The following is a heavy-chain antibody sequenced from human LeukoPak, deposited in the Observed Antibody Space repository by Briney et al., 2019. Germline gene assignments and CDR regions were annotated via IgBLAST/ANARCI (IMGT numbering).Heavy chain of an antibody. D-gene: IGHD3-16*01. J-gene: IGHJ4*02. V-gene: IGHV1-2*02. CDR3: ARDGGLDS. CDR2: INPNSGGT. Sequence: ASVKVSCKASGYTFTDYYMHWVRQAPGQGLQWMGWINPNSGGTNCAQKFQDRVTMTRDTSISTAYMELSRLRYDDTALYYCARDGGLDSWGQGTLVTVSS. CDR1: GYTFTDYY.